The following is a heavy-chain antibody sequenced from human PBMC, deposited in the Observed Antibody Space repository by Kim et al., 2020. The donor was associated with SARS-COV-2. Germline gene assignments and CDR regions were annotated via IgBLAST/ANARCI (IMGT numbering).Heavy chain of an antibody. CDR3: ATTAYDILTGDYYFDY. Sequence: ASVKVSCKVSGYTLTELSMHWVRQAPGKGLEWMGGFDPEDGETIYAQKFQGRVTMTEDTSTDTAYMELSSLSSEDTAVYYCATTAYDILTGDYYFDYWGQGTLVTVSS. V-gene: IGHV1-24*01. D-gene: IGHD3-9*01. CDR2: FDPEDGET. CDR1: GYTLTELS. J-gene: IGHJ4*02.